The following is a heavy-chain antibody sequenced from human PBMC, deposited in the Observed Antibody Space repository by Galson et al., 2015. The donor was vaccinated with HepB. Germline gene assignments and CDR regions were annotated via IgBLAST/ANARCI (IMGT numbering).Heavy chain of an antibody. J-gene: IGHJ4*02. CDR1: GFIFSTYG. Sequence: SLRLSCAASGFIFSTYGFHWVRQAPGKGLEWVAVISFDGTNKYHADSVKGRFTISRDNTENILYLQMDSLRPEDTALYYCARRGSRSTSPVAHFDYWGQGTLVTVSS. V-gene: IGHV3-30*03. D-gene: IGHD3-16*01. CDR3: ARRGSRSTSPVAHFDY. CDR2: ISFDGTNK.